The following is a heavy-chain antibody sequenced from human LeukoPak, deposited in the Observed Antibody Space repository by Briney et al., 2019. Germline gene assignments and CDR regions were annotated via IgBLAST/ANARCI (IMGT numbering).Heavy chain of an antibody. V-gene: IGHV3-74*01. J-gene: IGHJ3*02. CDR3: ARENLRSGSYYLDAFDI. CDR1: GFTFSSYW. CDR2: INSDGSST. Sequence: PGGSLRLSCAASGFTFSSYWMHWVRQAPGKGLVWVSRINSDGSSTSYADSVKGRFTISRDNAKNTLYLQMNSLKTEDTAVYYCARENLRSGSYYLDAFDIWGQGTKVTVSS. D-gene: IGHD1-26*01.